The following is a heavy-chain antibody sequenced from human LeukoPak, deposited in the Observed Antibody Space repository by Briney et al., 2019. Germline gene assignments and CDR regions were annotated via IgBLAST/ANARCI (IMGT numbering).Heavy chain of an antibody. CDR2: IRSKANSYAT. CDR3: TREYDFWSGYRYYYYYYMDV. D-gene: IGHD3-3*01. Sequence: PGGSLRLSCAASGFTSSGSAMHWVRQASGKGLEWVGRIRSKANSYATAYAASVKGRFTISRDDSKNTAYLQMNSLKTEDTAVYYCTREYDFWSGYRYYYYYYMDVWGKGTTVTVSS. CDR1: GFTSSGSA. J-gene: IGHJ6*03. V-gene: IGHV3-73*01.